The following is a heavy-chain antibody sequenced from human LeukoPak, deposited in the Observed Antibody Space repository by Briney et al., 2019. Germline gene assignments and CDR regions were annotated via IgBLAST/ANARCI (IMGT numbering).Heavy chain of an antibody. CDR2: IDSSGGYM. CDR3: LRGDRRDY. CDR1: GFTFNTYS. V-gene: IGHV3-21*06. J-gene: IGHJ4*02. Sequence: GGSPRLSCEASGFTFNTYSRNWARQAPGKGLEWVSSIDSSGGYMFYADSVKGRFIISRDNAKDSLYLQMNSLRVEDTAVYYCLRGDRRDYWGQGTLVTVSS.